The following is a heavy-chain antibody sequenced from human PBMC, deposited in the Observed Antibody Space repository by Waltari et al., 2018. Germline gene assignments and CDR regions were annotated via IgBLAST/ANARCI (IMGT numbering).Heavy chain of an antibody. V-gene: IGHV3-23*01. J-gene: IGHJ6*02. D-gene: IGHD3-3*01. Sequence: EVQLLESGGGLVQPGGSLRLSCAASGFTFSSYAMSWVRQAPGKGLEWVSAISGSGGSTYYADSVKGRFTISRDNSKNTLYLQMNSLRAEDTAVYYCRTDFWSSSVVSYYYYGMDVWGQGTTVTVSS. CDR1: GFTFSSYA. CDR3: RTDFWSSSVVSYYYYGMDV. CDR2: ISGSGGST.